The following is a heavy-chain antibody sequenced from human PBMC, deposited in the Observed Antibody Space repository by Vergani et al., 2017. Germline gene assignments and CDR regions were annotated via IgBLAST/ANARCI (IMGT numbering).Heavy chain of an antibody. Sequence: QLQLVESGGGVVQPGRSLRLSCAASGFTFNQYGMPWVRQAPGKGLEWVAVTWYDGNNKQYADSVKGRFTISRDNSKSTMYLQMNSLRDEDTGVYYCARDLRLLYNRFDPWGQGTLVTVSS. CDR3: ARDLRLLYNRFDP. V-gene: IGHV3-33*01. CDR2: TWYDGNNK. CDR1: GFTFNQYG. J-gene: IGHJ5*02. D-gene: IGHD1-14*01.